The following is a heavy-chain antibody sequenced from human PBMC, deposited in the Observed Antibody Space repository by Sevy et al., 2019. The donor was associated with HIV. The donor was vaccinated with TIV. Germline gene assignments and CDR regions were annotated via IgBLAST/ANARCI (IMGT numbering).Heavy chain of an antibody. CDR1: GFSVSSNY. D-gene: IGHD1-20*01. CDR2: ISSSGSSM. V-gene: IGHV3-11*04. CDR3: ARGGRRIDVYNRKDAFDI. J-gene: IGHJ3*02. Sequence: GGSLRLSCAASGFSVSSNYMSWVRQAPGKGLEWVSHISSSGSSMYYADSVKGRFTISRDNAKNSLYLQMNSLRAEDTAVYYCARGGRRIDVYNRKDAFDIWDQWTMVTVSS.